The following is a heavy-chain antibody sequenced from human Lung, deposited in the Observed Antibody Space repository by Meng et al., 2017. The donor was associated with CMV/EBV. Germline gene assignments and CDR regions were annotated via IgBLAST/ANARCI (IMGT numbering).Heavy chain of an antibody. D-gene: IGHD6-19*01. Sequence: GASXKISCVASGLTFSCHPMTWVRQAPGEGLEWVSSIRGSGGSTYSPDSVQGHFTISRDNSKNTLYLQMSALRDEDTDLYYYARGGPVAGKNWFDRWGQGTMVTVAS. CDR2: IRGSGGST. J-gene: IGHJ5*02. CDR3: ARGGPVAGKNWFDR. V-gene: IGHV3-23*01. CDR1: GLTFSCHP.